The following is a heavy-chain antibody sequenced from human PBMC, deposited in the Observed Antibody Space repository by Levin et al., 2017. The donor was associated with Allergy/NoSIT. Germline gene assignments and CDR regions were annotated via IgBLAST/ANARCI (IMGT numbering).Heavy chain of an antibody. CDR2: IWYDGSNK. V-gene: IGHV3-33*01. D-gene: IGHD6-13*01. J-gene: IGHJ4*02. Sequence: PGGSLRLSCAASGFTFTNYGMHWVRQAPGKGLQWVAVIWYDGSNKYYADSVKGRFTISRDDSKNTLYLQMSSLRAEDTAVYHCARQISSSFDYWGQGTLVTVSS. CDR3: ARQISSSFDY. CDR1: GFTFTNYG.